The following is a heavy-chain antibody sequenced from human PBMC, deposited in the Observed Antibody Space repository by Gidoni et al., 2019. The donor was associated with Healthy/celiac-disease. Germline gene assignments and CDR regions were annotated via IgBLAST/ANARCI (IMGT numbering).Heavy chain of an antibody. CDR3: ARWGDSSGYYFNY. CDR2: IYGTA. V-gene: IGHV1-69*01. D-gene: IGHD3-22*01. Sequence: IYGTANYAQKFQGRVTITADESTSTAYMELSSLRSEDTAVYYCARWGDSSGYYFNYWGQGTLVTVSS. J-gene: IGHJ4*02.